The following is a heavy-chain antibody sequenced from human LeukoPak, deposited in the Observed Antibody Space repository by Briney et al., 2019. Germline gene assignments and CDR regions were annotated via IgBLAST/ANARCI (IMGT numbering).Heavy chain of an antibody. D-gene: IGHD2-2*01. V-gene: IGHV4-59*01. CDR1: GGSISSYY. CDR2: IYYSGST. Sequence: PSETLSLTCTVSGGSISSYYWSWIRQPPGKGLEWIGYIYYSGSTNYNPSLKSRVTISVDTSKSQFSLKLSSVTAADTAVYYCARWSIPAATGDYWGQGTLVTVSS. J-gene: IGHJ4*02. CDR3: ARWSIPAATGDY.